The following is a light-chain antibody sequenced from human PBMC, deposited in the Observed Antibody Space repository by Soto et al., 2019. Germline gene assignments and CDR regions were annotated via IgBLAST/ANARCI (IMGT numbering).Light chain of an antibody. Sequence: APTTPPSGSGVPGQSVTHSCPCNSSDVGGYNYVSWYQHHPGKAPKLMIYDVSNRPSGVSNRFSGSKSGNTASLTISGLQPEDEADYYCSSYTTSNTRQIAFGTGTKVTVL. V-gene: IGLV2-14*03. CDR3: SSYTTSNTRQIA. J-gene: IGLJ1*01. CDR2: DVS. CDR1: SSDVGGYNY.